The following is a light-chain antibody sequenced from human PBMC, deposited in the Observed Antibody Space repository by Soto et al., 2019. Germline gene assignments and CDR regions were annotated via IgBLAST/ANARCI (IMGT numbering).Light chain of an antibody. V-gene: IGLV1-51*02. CDR2: ENN. CDR1: SSNIGNNY. J-gene: IGLJ7*01. CDR3: GTWDSSLSAAV. Sequence: QSVLTQPPSVSAAPGQKVTSSCSGSSSNIGNNYVSWYQQLPGTAPKLLIYENNKRPSGIPDRFSGSKSGTSATLGITGLQTGDEADYYCGTWDSSLSAAVFGGGTKLTVL.